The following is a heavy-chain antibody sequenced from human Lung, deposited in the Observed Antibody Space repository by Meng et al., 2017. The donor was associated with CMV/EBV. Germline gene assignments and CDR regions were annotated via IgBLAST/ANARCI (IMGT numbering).Heavy chain of an antibody. V-gene: IGHV4-34*01. J-gene: IGHJ4*02. D-gene: IGHD1-1*01. Sequence: SETLSLTCAVYGGSFSGYYWSWIRQPPGKGLEWIGEINHSGSTNYNPSLKSRVTISVDTSSNQFFLKVTSVTAADTAVYYCARGRTDFDSWGQGTLVTVSS. CDR2: INHSGST. CDR1: GGSFSGYY. CDR3: ARGRTDFDS.